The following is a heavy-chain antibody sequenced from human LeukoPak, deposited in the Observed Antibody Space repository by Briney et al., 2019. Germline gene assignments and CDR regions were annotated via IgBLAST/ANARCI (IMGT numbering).Heavy chain of an antibody. CDR3: ARGRPLWDL. CDR2: INTHTGNP. CDR1: GYTFTCYG. V-gene: IGHV7-4-1*02. Sequence: RASVKVSCKASGYTFTCYGLNWVRQAPGQGLEWLGGINTHTGNPTYAQGFTGRFVFSLDTSVSTAHLQITNLKTDDTAVYYCARGRPLWDLWGQGTLVTVSS. D-gene: IGHD5-18*01. J-gene: IGHJ4*02.